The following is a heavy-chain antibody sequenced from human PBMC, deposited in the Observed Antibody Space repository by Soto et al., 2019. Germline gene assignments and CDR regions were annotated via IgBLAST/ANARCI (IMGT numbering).Heavy chain of an antibody. CDR3: AREPEDGVPGDY. J-gene: IGHJ4*02. Sequence: QVNLVQSGAEVKEPGASFRVSCEASGYTFTSHTIHWARQAPGQGLEWMGWIIVSHGSPRYAPQFQGRITFGRDTSATTAYMELTSLTFEDTAVYYCAREPEDGVPGDYWGQGTPVVVSS. CDR2: IIVSHGSP. CDR1: GYTFTSHT. V-gene: IGHV1-3*01. D-gene: IGHD2-8*01.